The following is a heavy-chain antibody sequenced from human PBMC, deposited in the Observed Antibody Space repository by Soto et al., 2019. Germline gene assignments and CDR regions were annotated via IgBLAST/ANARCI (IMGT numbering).Heavy chain of an antibody. CDR3: AGDRAVAGKRYFDL. CDR1: GGTFSSYA. D-gene: IGHD6-19*01. Sequence: ASVKVSCKASGGTFSSYAISWVRQAPGQGLEWMGGIIPIFGTANYAQKFQGRVTITADESTSTASTELSSLRSEDTAVDYCAGDRAVAGKRYFDLWGRGTLVTVSS. J-gene: IGHJ2*01. V-gene: IGHV1-69*13. CDR2: IIPIFGTA.